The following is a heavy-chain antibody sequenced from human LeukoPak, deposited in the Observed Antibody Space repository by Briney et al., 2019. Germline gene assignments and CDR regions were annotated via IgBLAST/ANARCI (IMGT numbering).Heavy chain of an antibody. D-gene: IGHD1-1*01. V-gene: IGHV3-30*02. J-gene: IGHJ4*02. CDR1: GFTFSSYG. Sequence: GGSLRLSCAASGFTFSSYGMHWVRQAPGKGLEWVAFIRYDGSNKYYADSVKGRFTISRDNSKNTLYLQMNSLRAEDTVVYYCAPRDWNDGPASHWGQGTLVTVSS. CDR2: IRYDGSNK. CDR3: APRDWNDGPASH.